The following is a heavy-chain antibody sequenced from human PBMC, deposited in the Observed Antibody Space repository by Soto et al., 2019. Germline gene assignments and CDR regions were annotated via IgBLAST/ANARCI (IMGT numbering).Heavy chain of an antibody. Sequence: QVQLVESGGGVVQPGRSLRLSCAASGFSFSGYPMHWVRQTPGKGLEWVALISFDGTNKYYADSVKGRFTISRDNSRNTLFLQMNILRSDDTSLYYCAMPSGSYYPYLGQGTLVTVSS. J-gene: IGHJ4*02. CDR3: AMPSGSYYPY. CDR2: ISFDGTNK. D-gene: IGHD1-26*01. V-gene: IGHV3-30-3*01. CDR1: GFSFSGYP.